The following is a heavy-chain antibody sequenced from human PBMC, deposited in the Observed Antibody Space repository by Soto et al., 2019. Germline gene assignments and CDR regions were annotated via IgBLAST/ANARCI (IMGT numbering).Heavy chain of an antibody. V-gene: IGHV3-30*18. CDR2: ISYDGSNK. Sequence: QVQLVESGGGVVQPGRSLRLSCAASGFTFSSYGMHWVRQAPGKGLEWVAVISYDGSNKYYADSVKGRFTISRDNXKNTLYLQMNSLRAEDTAAYYCAKDSHYYDSSGYADYWGQXTL. CDR1: GFTFSSYG. CDR3: AKDSHYYDSSGYADY. D-gene: IGHD3-22*01. J-gene: IGHJ4*02.